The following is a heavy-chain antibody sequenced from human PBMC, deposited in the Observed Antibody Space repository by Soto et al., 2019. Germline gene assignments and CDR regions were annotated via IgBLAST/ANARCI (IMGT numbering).Heavy chain of an antibody. D-gene: IGHD3-10*01. CDR2: INAGNGNA. V-gene: IGHV1-3*01. Sequence: QVQLVQSGAEVKKPGASVKVSCKASGYTFSTYTIYWVRQAPGQRLEWMGWINAGNGNAKYPQKFQGRVPITRDTSASTANMDLSSLRSEDTAVYYCARVRSYGSGSYDDYFDCWGQGTLVTVSS. CDR1: GYTFSTYT. J-gene: IGHJ4*02. CDR3: ARVRSYGSGSYDDYFDC.